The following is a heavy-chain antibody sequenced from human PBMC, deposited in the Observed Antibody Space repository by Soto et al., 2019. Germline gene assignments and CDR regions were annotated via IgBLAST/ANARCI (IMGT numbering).Heavy chain of an antibody. CDR1: GGTFSSYA. J-gene: IGHJ6*02. D-gene: IGHD2-2*01. CDR2: IIPIFGTA. CDR3: ARLVVPAAWGYNYYYYGMDV. Sequence: SVKVSCKASGGTFSSYAISWVRQAPGQGLEWMGGIIPIFGTASYAQKFQGRVTITADESTSTAYMELSSLRSEDTAVYYCARLVVPAAWGYNYYYYGMDVWGQGTTLTVSS. V-gene: IGHV1-69*13.